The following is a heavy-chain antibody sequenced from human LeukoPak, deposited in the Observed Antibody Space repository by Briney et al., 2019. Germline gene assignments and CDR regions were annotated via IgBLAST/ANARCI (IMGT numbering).Heavy chain of an antibody. J-gene: IGHJ4*02. Sequence: ASVKVSCKASGYTFTSYYMHWVRQAPGQGPEWMGVISPSGGSTTYAQKFQGRVTLTRDMSTSTAYMELRSLRSDDSAVYYCARGFPPRRYYDSSGYYSYYFDYWGQGTLVTVSS. CDR1: GYTFTSYY. CDR3: ARGFPPRRYYDSSGYYSYYFDY. V-gene: IGHV1-46*01. CDR2: ISPSGGST. D-gene: IGHD3-22*01.